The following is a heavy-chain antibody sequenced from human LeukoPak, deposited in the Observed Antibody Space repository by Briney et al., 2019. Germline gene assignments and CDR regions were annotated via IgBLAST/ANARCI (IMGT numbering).Heavy chain of an antibody. J-gene: IGHJ4*02. D-gene: IGHD6-13*01. CDR2: ISSSSSYI. Sequence: GGSLRLSCAASGFTFSRHSINWVRQAPGKGLEWVSSISSSSSYIYYADSVKGRFTVSRDNAKNSLYLQMNSLRVEDTAVYYCARDPINIATAANGFDYWGQGTLVTVSS. CDR1: GFTFSRHS. CDR3: ARDPINIATAANGFDY. V-gene: IGHV3-21*01.